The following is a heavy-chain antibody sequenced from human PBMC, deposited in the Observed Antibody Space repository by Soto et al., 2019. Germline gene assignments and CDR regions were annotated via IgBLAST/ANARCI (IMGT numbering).Heavy chain of an antibody. D-gene: IGHD6-19*01. CDR1: GGSINSPNW. J-gene: IGHJ4*02. Sequence: QVQLQESGPGLVKPSGTLSPTCAVSGGSINSPNWWNWVRQPPGKGLEWIGEIHHSGSSNYNPSLKSRLTLSVDKSKNELSLKLNSVTAADTAVYYCGRAYSRGSPIDSWGQGTLVTVSS. CDR3: GRAYSRGSPIDS. V-gene: IGHV4-4*02. CDR2: IHHSGSS.